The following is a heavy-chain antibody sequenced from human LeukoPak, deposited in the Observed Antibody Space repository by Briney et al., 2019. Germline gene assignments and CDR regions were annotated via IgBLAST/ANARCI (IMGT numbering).Heavy chain of an antibody. J-gene: IGHJ3*02. CDR2: INPNNGDT. Sequence: ASVKVSCKASGYTFVAYFMHWVRQAPGQGLEWMGWINPNNGDTDSAQKFKGRVTMTRDTSISTVYMELTRLTSDDTAVYYCARDLYYYDSSGYYWGQAGVAFDIWGQGTMVTVSS. CDR3: ARDLYYYDSSGYYWGQAGVAFDI. CDR1: GYTFVAYF. V-gene: IGHV1-2*02. D-gene: IGHD3-22*01.